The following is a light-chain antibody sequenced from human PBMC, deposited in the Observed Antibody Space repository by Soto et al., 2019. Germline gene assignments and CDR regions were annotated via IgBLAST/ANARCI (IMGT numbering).Light chain of an antibody. J-gene: IGKJ1*01. CDR3: QQSFRSLVE. CDR2: ATS. CDR1: QSVSARF. Sequence: ELVLTQSPDTLSLSPGERATLSCRASQSVSARFLAWYQHRPGQPPRLLISATSTRAPGIPDRFSGSGSGTAFTLTISRLEPEDVAVYYCQQSFRSLVEFGQGTKVEIK. V-gene: IGKV3-20*01.